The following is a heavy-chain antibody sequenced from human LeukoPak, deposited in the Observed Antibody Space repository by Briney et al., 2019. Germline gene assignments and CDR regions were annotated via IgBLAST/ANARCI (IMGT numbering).Heavy chain of an antibody. CDR2: INPNSGGT. CDR1: GYTFTGYY. Sequence: ASVKVSCKASGYTFTGYYMHWVRQAPGQGLEWMGWINPNSGGTNYAQKFQGRVTMTRDTSTSTAYMELSRLRSDDTAVYYCARRAHSSTDAFDIWGQGTMVTVSS. V-gene: IGHV1-2*02. J-gene: IGHJ3*02. D-gene: IGHD2-2*01. CDR3: ARRAHSSTDAFDI.